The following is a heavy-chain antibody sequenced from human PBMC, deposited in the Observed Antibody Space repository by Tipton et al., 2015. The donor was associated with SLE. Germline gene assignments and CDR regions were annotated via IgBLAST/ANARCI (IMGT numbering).Heavy chain of an antibody. Sequence: QSGAEVKKPGASVKVSCKASGFTFTCYGISWVRQAPGQGLEWMGWSSAYNGNTDYAQKLQGRVTMTTDTSTSTAYMELRSLRSEETAVYYCAIAVAGTLFFDYWGQGALVTFSS. CDR2: SSAYNGNT. J-gene: IGHJ4*02. CDR1: GFTFTCYG. CDR3: AIAVAGTLFFDY. V-gene: IGHV1-18*01. D-gene: IGHD6-19*01.